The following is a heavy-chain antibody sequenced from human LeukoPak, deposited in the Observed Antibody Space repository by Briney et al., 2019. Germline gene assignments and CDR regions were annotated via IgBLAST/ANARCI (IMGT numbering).Heavy chain of an antibody. D-gene: IGHD3-3*01. Sequence: GGSLRLSCAASGFTFPNYVVSWVRQAPGKGLEWVSGISGSGGNTYYADSVKGRFTISRDNSKNTLYLQMNSLRAEDAAVYYCAKLSQLLQWFQNWGQGTLVTVSS. CDR1: GFTFPNYV. J-gene: IGHJ4*02. CDR2: ISGSGGNT. V-gene: IGHV3-23*01. CDR3: AKLSQLLQWFQN.